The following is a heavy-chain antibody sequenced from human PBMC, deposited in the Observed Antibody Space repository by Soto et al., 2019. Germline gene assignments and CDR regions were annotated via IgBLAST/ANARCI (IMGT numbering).Heavy chain of an antibody. CDR3: ARDFLSSDPDYYGSGRWGIFDY. J-gene: IGHJ4*02. V-gene: IGHV3-30-3*01. D-gene: IGHD3-10*01. CDR1: GFTFSSYA. Sequence: GGSLRLSCAASGFTFSSYAMHWVRQAPGKGLEWVAVISYDGSNKYYADSVKGRFTISRDNSKNTLYLQMNSLRAEDTAVYYCARDFLSSDPDYYGSGRWGIFDYWGQGTLVTVSS. CDR2: ISYDGSNK.